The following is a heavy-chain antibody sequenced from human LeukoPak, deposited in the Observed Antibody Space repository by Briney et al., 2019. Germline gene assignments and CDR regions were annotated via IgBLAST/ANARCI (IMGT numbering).Heavy chain of an antibody. V-gene: IGHV4-59*08. D-gene: IGHD7-27*01. Sequence: PSETLSLTCTVSGGSISSYYWSWIRQPPGKGLEWIGYIYYSGSTNYNPSLKSRVTISVDTSKNQFSLKLSSVTAADTAVYYCATLGGRNTDWGYWGQGTLVTVSS. J-gene: IGHJ4*02. CDR3: ATLGGRNTDWGY. CDR2: IYYSGST. CDR1: GGSISSYY.